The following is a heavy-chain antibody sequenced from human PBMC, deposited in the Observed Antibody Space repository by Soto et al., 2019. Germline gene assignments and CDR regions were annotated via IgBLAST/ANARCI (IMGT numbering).Heavy chain of an antibody. V-gene: IGHV3-48*02. CDR3: VRDSGWAFDI. Sequence: EVQLVESGGGLVQLGQSLRVSCAASGFSFSSYSMNWVRQAPGKGLEWISYISSSKTYIWYADSVKGRFTISRDNAKNSLSLQMNSLRDEDTAVYYCVRDSGWAFDIWGLGTMVTVSS. CDR2: ISSSKTYI. J-gene: IGHJ3*02. CDR1: GFSFSSYS. D-gene: IGHD6-19*01.